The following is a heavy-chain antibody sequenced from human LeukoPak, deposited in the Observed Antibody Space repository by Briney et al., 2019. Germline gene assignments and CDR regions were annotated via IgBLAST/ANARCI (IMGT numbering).Heavy chain of an antibody. CDR1: GFTFTSSA. D-gene: IGHD2-15*01. CDR3: AAGWVCSGGSCYYYFDY. V-gene: IGHV1-58*02. J-gene: IGHJ4*02. Sequence: SVKVSCKASGFTFTSSAMQWVRQARGQRLEWIGWIVVGSGNTNYAQKFQEGVTITRDMSTSTAYMELSSLRSEDTAVYYCAAGWVCSGGSCYYYFDYWGQGTLVTVSS. CDR2: IVVGSGNT.